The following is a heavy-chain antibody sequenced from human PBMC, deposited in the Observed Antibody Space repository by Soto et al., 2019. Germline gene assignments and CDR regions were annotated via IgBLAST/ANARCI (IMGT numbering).Heavy chain of an antibody. CDR3: ARHRASLMVRGVITYNWFDP. CDR1: GYSLTSYW. V-gene: IGHV5-10-1*01. CDR2: IDPSDSYT. Sequence: ESLKISCKGSGYSLTSYWMSWVRQIPGKGLDWMGRIDPSDSYTNYSPSFQVHVTISADKSISTAYLQWSSLKASDTAMYYCARHRASLMVRGVITYNWFDPWGQGTLVTVSS. D-gene: IGHD3-10*01. J-gene: IGHJ5*02.